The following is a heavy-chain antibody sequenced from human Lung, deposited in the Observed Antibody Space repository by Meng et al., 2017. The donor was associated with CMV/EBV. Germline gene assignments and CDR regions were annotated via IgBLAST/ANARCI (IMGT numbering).Heavy chain of an antibody. CDR1: GGSISSYY. Sequence: SETXSLXXTVSGGSISSYYWSWIRQPPGKGLEWIGYIYYSGSTNYNPSLKSRVTISVDTSKNQFSLKLSSVTAADTAVYYCARGGRSTYSDFWSGPYGMDVWGQGTXVTVSS. D-gene: IGHD3-3*01. CDR3: ARGGRSTYSDFWSGPYGMDV. CDR2: IYYSGST. J-gene: IGHJ6*02. V-gene: IGHV4-59*01.